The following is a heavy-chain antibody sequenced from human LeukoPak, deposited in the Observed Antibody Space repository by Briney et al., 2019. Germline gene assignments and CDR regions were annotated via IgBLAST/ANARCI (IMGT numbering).Heavy chain of an antibody. D-gene: IGHD1-26*01. V-gene: IGHV4-34*01. J-gene: IGHJ4*02. Sequence: PSETLSLTCAVYGGSFSGYYWSWIRQPPGKGLEWIGEINHSGSTNYNPSLKSRVTISVDTSKNQFSLKLSSVTAADTAVYYCARSLVGPDYYYFDYWGQGTLVTVSS. CDR2: INHSGST. CDR3: ARSLVGPDYYYFDY. CDR1: GGSFSGYY.